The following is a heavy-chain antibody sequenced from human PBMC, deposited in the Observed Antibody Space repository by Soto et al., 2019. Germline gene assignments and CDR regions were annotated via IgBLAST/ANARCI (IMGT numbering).Heavy chain of an antibody. D-gene: IGHD6-13*01. J-gene: IGHJ3*01. V-gene: IGHV1-69*12. CDR3: ARGSGWYQSAFDL. CDR1: GGTFSRYA. Sequence: QVQLVQSGAEVKKPGSSVKVSCMASGGTFSRYALSWIRQAPGQGLEWMGGIIPTFERPNYAQRFQGRLTIIADESTSTAYMELSSLRSDDMAVYYCARGSGWYQSAFDLWGQGTMVTVSS. CDR2: IIPTFERP.